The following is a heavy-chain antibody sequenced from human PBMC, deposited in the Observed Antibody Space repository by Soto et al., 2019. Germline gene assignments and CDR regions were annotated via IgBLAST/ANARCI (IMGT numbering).Heavy chain of an antibody. CDR1: GFTFSSYS. CDR2: ISSSSSYI. Sequence: GGSLRLSCAASGFTFSSYSMNWGRQAPGKGLEWVSSISSSSSYIYYADSVKGRFTISRDNAKNSLYLQMNSLRADDTALYYCARDVTPGISSLYLDAFDIWGQGTMVTVSS. V-gene: IGHV3-21*04. D-gene: IGHD6-13*01. CDR3: ARDVTPGISSLYLDAFDI. J-gene: IGHJ3*02.